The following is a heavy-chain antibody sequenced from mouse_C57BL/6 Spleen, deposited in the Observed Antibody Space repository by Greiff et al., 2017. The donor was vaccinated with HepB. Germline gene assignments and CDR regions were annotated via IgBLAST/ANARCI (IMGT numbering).Heavy chain of an antibody. J-gene: IGHJ3*01. D-gene: IGHD2-5*01. V-gene: IGHV1-50*01. Sequence: QVHVKQPGAELVKPGASVKLSCKASGYTFTSYWMQWVKQRPGQGLEWIGEIDPSDSYTNYNQKFKGKATLTVDTSSSTAYMQLSSLTSEDSAVYYCAAYYSNYPAWFAYWGQGTLVTVSA. CDR3: AAYYSNYPAWFAY. CDR1: GYTFTSYW. CDR2: IDPSDSYT.